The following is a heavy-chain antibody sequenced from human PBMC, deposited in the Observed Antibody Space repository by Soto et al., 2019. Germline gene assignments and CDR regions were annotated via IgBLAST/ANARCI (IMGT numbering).Heavy chain of an antibody. J-gene: IGHJ5*02. V-gene: IGHV1-3*01. D-gene: IGHD3-3*01. CDR2: INAGNGNT. CDR1: GYTFTSYA. CDR3: ARITTIFGVVSASFDP. Sequence: QVQLVQSGAEVKKPGASVKVSCKASGYTFTSYAMHWVRQAPGQRLEWMGWINAGNGNTKYSQKFQGRVTITRDTTAITAYMELSSLRSEDTAVYYCARITTIFGVVSASFDPWGQGTLVTVSS.